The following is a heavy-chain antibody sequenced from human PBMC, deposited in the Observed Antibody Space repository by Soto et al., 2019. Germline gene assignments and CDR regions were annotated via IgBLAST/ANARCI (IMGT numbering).Heavy chain of an antibody. D-gene: IGHD3-3*02. CDR2: ITGSGGST. V-gene: IGHV3-23*01. CDR3: AGHWRSGDAFDI. J-gene: IGHJ3*02. Sequence: EVQLLQSGGGVVQPGGSLRLSCAASGFTFSIYAMNWVRQAPGKGLEWISAITGSGGSTYHADSVKGRFTISRDNSKNTLYRQMTSLRAEYTAVYYCAGHWRSGDAFDICGQGAKVIVSS. CDR1: GFTFSIYA.